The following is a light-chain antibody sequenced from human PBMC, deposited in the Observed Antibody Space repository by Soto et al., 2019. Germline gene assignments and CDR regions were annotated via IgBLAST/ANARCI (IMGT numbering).Light chain of an antibody. J-gene: IGKJ4*01. CDR3: QRSFRTPLT. CDR2: AAS. CDR1: QSISSY. Sequence: DIQMTQSPSSLSASVGDRVTITCRASQSISSYLNWYQQKPGKTPKLLIYAASSLQSGVPSRFSDSGSGTDFTLTISSLQPEDFATYYCQRSFRTPLTFGGGTKVE. V-gene: IGKV1-39*01.